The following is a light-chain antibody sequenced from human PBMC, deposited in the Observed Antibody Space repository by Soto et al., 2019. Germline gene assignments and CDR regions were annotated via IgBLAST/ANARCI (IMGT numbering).Light chain of an antibody. J-gene: IGLJ3*02. Sequence: QSALTQPPSASGSPGQSVTISCTGTSSDVGGYNYVSWYQHHPGKAPKLMIYEVSKRPSGVPDRFSGSKSGNTASLTVSGLQAEDEADYYCNSYAVNNWVFGGGTKLTVL. CDR1: SSDVGGYNY. CDR2: EVS. CDR3: NSYAVNNWV. V-gene: IGLV2-8*01.